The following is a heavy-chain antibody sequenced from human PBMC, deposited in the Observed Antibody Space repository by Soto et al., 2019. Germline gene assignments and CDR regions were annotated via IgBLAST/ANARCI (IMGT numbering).Heavy chain of an antibody. CDR1: GYTFTSYG. CDR2: ISAYNGNT. J-gene: IGHJ5*01. Sequence: GASVKVSCKASGYTFTSYGISWVRQAPGQGLEWVGWISAYNGNTNYAQKLQGRVTMTTDTSTSTAYMELRILRSDDTAVYYCARYSLYSSSWYLPLFDPWGQGTLVTVSS. CDR3: ARYSLYSSSWYLPLFDP. V-gene: IGHV1-18*01. D-gene: IGHD6-13*01.